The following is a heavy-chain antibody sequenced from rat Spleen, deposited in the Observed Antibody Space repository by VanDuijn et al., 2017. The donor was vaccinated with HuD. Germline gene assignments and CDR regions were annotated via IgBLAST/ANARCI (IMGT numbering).Heavy chain of an antibody. CDR2: ISYDGSST. V-gene: IGHV5-29*01. D-gene: IGHD1-12*02. Sequence: EVQLVESDGALVQPGRSLKLSCAASGFTFSSYWMYWIRQAPGKGLEWVSSISYDGSSTYYRDSVKGRFTISRDNAKSTLYLQMDSLRSEDTATYYCARHGADGPLFDYWGQGVMVTVSS. CDR3: ARHGADGPLFDY. CDR1: GFTFSSYW. J-gene: IGHJ2*01.